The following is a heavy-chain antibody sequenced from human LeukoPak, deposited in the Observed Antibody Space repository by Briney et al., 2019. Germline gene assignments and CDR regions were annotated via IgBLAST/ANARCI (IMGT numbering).Heavy chain of an antibody. CDR1: GGSISSGSYY. CDR3: ARQTGSGLFILP. J-gene: IGHJ4*02. V-gene: IGHV4-39*01. Sequence: SQTLSLTCTVSGGSISSGSYYWGWIRQPPGKGPEWIGSIYYSGNTYYNASLKSQVSISIDTSKNQFSLRLTSVTAADTAVYYCARQTGSGLFILPGGQGTLVTVSS. CDR2: IYYSGNT. D-gene: IGHD3/OR15-3a*01.